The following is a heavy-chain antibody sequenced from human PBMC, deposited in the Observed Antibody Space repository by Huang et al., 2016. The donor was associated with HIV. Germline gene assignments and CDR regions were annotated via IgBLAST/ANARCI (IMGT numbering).Heavy chain of an antibody. CDR3: TTHLDYYDSSGYYFGNY. D-gene: IGHD3-22*01. J-gene: IGHJ4*02. CDR1: GFTFSTAW. V-gene: IGHV3-15*01. Sequence: EVQLVESGGGLVKPGGSLRLSCAASGFTFSTAWLSLVRQAPGKGLECVGRIKSKTDGWTTDYTAPVKGRFTISRDDSRNTLYLQMNSLKTEDTAVYYCTTHLDYYDSSGYYFGNYWGQGTLVTVSS. CDR2: IKSKTDGWTT.